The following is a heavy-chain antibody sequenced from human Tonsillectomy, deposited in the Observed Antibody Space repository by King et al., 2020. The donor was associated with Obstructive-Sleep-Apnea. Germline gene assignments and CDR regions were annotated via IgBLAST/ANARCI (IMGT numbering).Heavy chain of an antibody. V-gene: IGHV4-31*03. CDR1: GGSISSGGYY. CDR3: ARGVELATVTSLGVGWFDP. CDR2: IYYSGST. J-gene: IGHJ5*02. Sequence: VQLQESGPGLVKPSQTLSLTCTVSGGSISSGGYYWSWIRQHPGKGLEWIGYIYYSGSTYYNPSLKSRVTISVDTSKNQFSLKLSSVTAADTAVYYYARGVELATVTSLGVGWFDPWGQGTLVTVSS. D-gene: IGHD4-17*01.